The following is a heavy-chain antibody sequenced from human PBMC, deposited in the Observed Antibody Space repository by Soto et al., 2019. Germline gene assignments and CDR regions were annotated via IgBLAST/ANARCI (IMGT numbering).Heavy chain of an antibody. Sequence: QVQLVESGGGVVQPGRSLRLSCAASGFTFSSYGMHWVRQAPGKGLEWVAVISYDGSNKYYADSVKGRFTISRDNSKNTLYLQINSLRADDTAVYYCAKGRTIGYCGGDCYFKYSYGMEVWGQGTTVNVSS. V-gene: IGHV3-30*18. D-gene: IGHD2-21*02. CDR2: ISYDGSNK. CDR1: GFTFSSYG. J-gene: IGHJ6*02. CDR3: AKGRTIGYCGGDCYFKYSYGMEV.